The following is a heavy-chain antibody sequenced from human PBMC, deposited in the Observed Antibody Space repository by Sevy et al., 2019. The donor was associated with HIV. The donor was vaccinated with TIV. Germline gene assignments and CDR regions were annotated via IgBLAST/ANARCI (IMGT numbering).Heavy chain of an antibody. CDR2: ISSSSSTI. CDR3: AREGYSYGYRSLDY. J-gene: IGHJ4*02. Sequence: GSLRLSCAASGFTFSSYSMNWVRQAPGKGLEWVSYISSSSSTIYYADSVKGRFTISRDNAKNSLYLQMNSLRDEDTAVYYCAREGYSYGYRSLDYWGQGTLVTVSS. V-gene: IGHV3-48*02. CDR1: GFTFSSYS. D-gene: IGHD5-18*01.